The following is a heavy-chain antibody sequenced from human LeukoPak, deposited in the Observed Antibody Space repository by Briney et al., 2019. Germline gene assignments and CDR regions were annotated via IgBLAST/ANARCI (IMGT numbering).Heavy chain of an antibody. CDR2: IYSGGST. V-gene: IGHV3-66*02. Sequence: PGGSLRLSCAASGFTVSSNYMSWVRQAPGKGLEWVSVIYSGGSTYYADSVKGRFTTSRDNSKNTLYLQTNSLRAEDTAVYYCARGLGGYDFGLDYWGQGTLVTVSS. D-gene: IGHD5-12*01. J-gene: IGHJ4*02. CDR1: GFTVSSNY. CDR3: ARGLGGYDFGLDY.